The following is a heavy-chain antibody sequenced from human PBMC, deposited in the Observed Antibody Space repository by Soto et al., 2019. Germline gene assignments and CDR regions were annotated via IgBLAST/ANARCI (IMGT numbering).Heavy chain of an antibody. CDR1: GDSVRNQY. CDR3: ARTLDYGHMDV. D-gene: IGHD3-16*01. Sequence: QVQMQESGPGLVKPSETLSLTCTVSGDSVRNQYWSWIRRPPGRGLEWIGYIYRSGSTKYNPSLKSRLTISVDTSKNQISLKLSSVTAADTAVYYCARTLDYGHMDVWGKGTTVTVSS. V-gene: IGHV4-4*09. CDR2: IYRSGST. J-gene: IGHJ6*03.